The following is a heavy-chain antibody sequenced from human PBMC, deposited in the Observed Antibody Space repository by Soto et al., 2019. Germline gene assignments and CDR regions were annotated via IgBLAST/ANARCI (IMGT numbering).Heavy chain of an antibody. Sequence: EVQLLESGGGLVQPGGSLRLSCAASGFTFSSYAMSWVRQAPGKGLEWVSAISGSGGSTYYADSVKGRFTISRDNSKNTLNLQLNRVSAEDTAVYYCAKGGATYYDFWSGPGAYYYYMDVWGKGTTLIVSS. CDR2: ISGSGGST. V-gene: IGHV3-23*01. CDR3: AKGGATYYDFWSGPGAYYYYMDV. CDR1: GFTFSSYA. J-gene: IGHJ6*03. D-gene: IGHD3-3*01.